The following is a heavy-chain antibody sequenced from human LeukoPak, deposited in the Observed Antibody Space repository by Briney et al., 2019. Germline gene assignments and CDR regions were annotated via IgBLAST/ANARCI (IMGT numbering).Heavy chain of an antibody. V-gene: IGHV4-59*01. CDR3: ARVSGPYYYYYMDV. J-gene: IGHJ6*03. Sequence: SETLSLTCTVSGGSISSYYWSWIRQPPGKGLEWIGYIYYSGSTNYNPSLKSRVTISVDTSKNQFSLKLSSVTAADTAVYYCARVSGPYYYYYMDVWGKGTTVTVSS. CDR1: GGSISSYY. CDR2: IYYSGST.